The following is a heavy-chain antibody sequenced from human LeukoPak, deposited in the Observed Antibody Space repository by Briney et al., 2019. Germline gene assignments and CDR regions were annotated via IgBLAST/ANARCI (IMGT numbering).Heavy chain of an antibody. CDR3: ARTSHYVDIAATIPYGIYYFDY. V-gene: IGHV1-18*04. Sequence: GASVKVSCKASGYSFTGYYMHWVRQAPGQGLEWMGWINPNNGDTNYAQKLQGRVTMTTDTSTSTAYMELRSLRSDDTAVYYCARTSHYVDIAATIPYGIYYFDYWGQGTLVTVSS. J-gene: IGHJ4*02. D-gene: IGHD5-12*01. CDR2: INPNNGDT. CDR1: GYSFTGYY.